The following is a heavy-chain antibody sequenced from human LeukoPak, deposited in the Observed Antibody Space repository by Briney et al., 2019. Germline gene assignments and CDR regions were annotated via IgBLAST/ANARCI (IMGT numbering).Heavy chain of an antibody. CDR3: ARTAMVTYHHFGDY. J-gene: IGHJ4*02. CDR1: GFTFSSCW. D-gene: IGHD5-18*01. CDR2: IKQDGSEK. V-gene: IGHV3-7*01. Sequence: GGSLRLSCAASGFTFSSCWMSWVRQAPGKGLEWVANIKQDGSEKYYVDSVKGRFTISRDNAKNSLYLQMNSLRAEDRAVYYCARTAMVTYHHFGDYWGQGTLVTDSS.